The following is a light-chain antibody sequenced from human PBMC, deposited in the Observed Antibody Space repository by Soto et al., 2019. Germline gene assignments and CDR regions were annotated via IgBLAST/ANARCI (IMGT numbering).Light chain of an antibody. CDR2: NND. V-gene: IGLV1-44*01. CDR1: SSNIGSNG. CDR3: AAWDDYLNGYV. J-gene: IGLJ1*01. Sequence: QSALTQSPSASGTPGQMVTISCSGSSSNIGSNGANWYQHLPGTAPKLLIYNNDQRPPGVPDRFSGSKSGTSASLAISGLQSGDEADYYCAAWDDYLNGYVFAVGTKVTVL.